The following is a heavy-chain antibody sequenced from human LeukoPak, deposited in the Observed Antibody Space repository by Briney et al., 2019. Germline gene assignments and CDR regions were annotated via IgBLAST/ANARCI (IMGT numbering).Heavy chain of an antibody. CDR2: MNPNSGGT. V-gene: IGHV1-2*02. CDR1: GYTFTDYY. Sequence: ASVKVSCRASGYTFTDYYIHWVRQAPGQGLEWMAWMNPNSGGTSYAQKFQGRVTMTRDTSISTAYMELSRLRFDDTAVYYCARNKEGKSLDYWGQGTLVTVSS. CDR3: ARNKEGKSLDY. J-gene: IGHJ4*02.